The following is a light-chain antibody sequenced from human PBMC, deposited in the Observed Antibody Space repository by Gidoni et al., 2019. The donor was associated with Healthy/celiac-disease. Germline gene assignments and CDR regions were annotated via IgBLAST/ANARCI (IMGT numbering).Light chain of an antibody. Sequence: HSALTQPASVSGSPGPSISSSGTGTSSDVGGYNYVSWYQQHPGKAPNLMIYDVSNRPSGVSNRFSGSKSGNTASLTISGLQAEDEADYYCSSYTSSSTLSVFGTGTKVTVL. CDR3: SSYTSSSTLSV. CDR2: DVS. J-gene: IGLJ1*01. V-gene: IGLV2-14*01. CDR1: SSDVGGYNY.